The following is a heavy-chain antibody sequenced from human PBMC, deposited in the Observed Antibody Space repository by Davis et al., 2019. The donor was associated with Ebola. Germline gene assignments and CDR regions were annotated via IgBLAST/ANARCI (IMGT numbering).Heavy chain of an antibody. J-gene: IGHJ6*02. CDR1: GFTFSSYN. Sequence: GGSLRLSCAASGFTFSSYNTNWVRQAPGKGLEWVSYISSSSSTIYYADSVKGRFTISRDNAKNSLYLQMNSLRDEDTAVYYCARARYSSSWPRCLDVWGQGTTVTVSS. D-gene: IGHD6-13*01. CDR2: ISSSSSTI. V-gene: IGHV3-48*02. CDR3: ARARYSSSWPRCLDV.